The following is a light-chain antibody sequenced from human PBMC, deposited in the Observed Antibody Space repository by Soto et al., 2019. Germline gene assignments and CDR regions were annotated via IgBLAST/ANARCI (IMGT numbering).Light chain of an antibody. V-gene: IGKV3D-15*01. CDR3: QQRSNWIT. CDR1: QSVDIN. J-gene: IGKJ5*01. CDR2: GAS. Sequence: EIVLTQSPATLSVSPGERVTLSCRASQSVDINLAWYQQKPGQALRLLIYGASTRATGIPARFSGSGAGKDFTLTSSILKAEVFAVYCWQQRSNWITFGQGTRLEIK.